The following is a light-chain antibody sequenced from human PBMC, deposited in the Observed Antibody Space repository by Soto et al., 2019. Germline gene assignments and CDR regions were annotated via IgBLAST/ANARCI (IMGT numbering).Light chain of an antibody. CDR3: SSYTSSSTLVV. V-gene: IGLV2-14*01. J-gene: IGLJ2*01. CDR1: SSDVGGYNY. CDR2: EVS. Sequence: QAASVSGSPGQSITISCTGTSSDVGGYNYVSWYQQHPGKAPKLMIYEVSNRPSGVSNRFSGSKSGNTASLTISGLQAEDEADYYCSSYTSSSTLVVFGGGTKRTVL.